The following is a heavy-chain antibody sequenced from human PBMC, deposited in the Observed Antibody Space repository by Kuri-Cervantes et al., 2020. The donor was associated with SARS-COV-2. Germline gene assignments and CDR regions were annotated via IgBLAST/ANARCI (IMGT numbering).Heavy chain of an antibody. Sequence: GGSLSLSCEVSGFIFSSNAMRWVRHAPGEGLEWVSAISGSGGNTYYADSVKGRFTLSRDQSKNTLYLQMDSLRAEDTAVYYCARDSSWANGDNSYYFDYWGQGTLVTVSS. CDR1: GFIFSSNA. D-gene: IGHD4-17*01. CDR3: ARDSSWANGDNSYYFDY. J-gene: IGHJ4*02. CDR2: ISGSGGNT. V-gene: IGHV3-23*01.